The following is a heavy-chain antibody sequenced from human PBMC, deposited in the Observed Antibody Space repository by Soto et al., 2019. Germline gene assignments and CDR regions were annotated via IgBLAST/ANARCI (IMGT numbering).Heavy chain of an antibody. J-gene: IGHJ3*02. CDR3: ARAGYSDYVWGSYRADAFDI. CDR1: GGSISSGGYY. CDR2: IYYSWST. Sequence: SETLSLTCTVSGGSISSGGYYWSWIRQHPGKGLEWIGYIYYSWSTYYNPSLKSRVTISVDTSKNQFSLKLSSVTAEDTAVYYCARAGYSDYVWGSYRADAFDIWGQGTMVTVSS. D-gene: IGHD3-16*02. V-gene: IGHV4-31*03.